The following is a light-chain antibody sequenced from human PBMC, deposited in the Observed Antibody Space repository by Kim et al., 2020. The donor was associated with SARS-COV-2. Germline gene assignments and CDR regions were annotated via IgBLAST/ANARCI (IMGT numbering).Light chain of an antibody. CDR3: AAWEDSLNGPV. CDR1: RSNIGSNT. J-gene: IGLJ2*01. V-gene: IGLV1-44*01. CDR2: NNN. Sequence: GQRVTISCSGSRSNIGSNTVNWYQQLPGTAPKVLIYNNNQRPSGVPDRFSGSKSGTSGSLVISGLQSEDEADYFCAAWEDSLNGPVFGGGTQLTVL.